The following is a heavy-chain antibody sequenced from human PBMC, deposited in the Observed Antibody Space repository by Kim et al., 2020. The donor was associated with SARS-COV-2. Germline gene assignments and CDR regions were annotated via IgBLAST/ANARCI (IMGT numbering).Heavy chain of an antibody. V-gene: IGHV1-3*01. Sequence: NGNTKYSQKFQGRVTFTRDTSASTAYMELSSLTSEDTAVYYCARANFFDYWGQGTLVTVSS. J-gene: IGHJ4*02. D-gene: IGHD3-3*01. CDR2: NGNT. CDR3: ARANFFDY.